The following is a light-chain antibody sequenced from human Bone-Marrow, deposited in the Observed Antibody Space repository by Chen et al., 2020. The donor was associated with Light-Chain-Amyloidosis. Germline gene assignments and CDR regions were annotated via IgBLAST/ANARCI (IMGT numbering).Light chain of an antibody. CDR2: AVS. CDR3: SSFTSSSSYV. J-gene: IGLJ1*01. V-gene: IGLV2-14*01. CDR1: SGDFGTYNY. Sequence: QSALTQPASVSGSPGQPIPISCTGTSGDFGTYNYVSWYQQHPGKAPKVMIYAVSNRPSGVSNRFSGSKSGNTASLTISGLQAEDEADYYCSSFTSSSSYVFGPGTKVTVL.